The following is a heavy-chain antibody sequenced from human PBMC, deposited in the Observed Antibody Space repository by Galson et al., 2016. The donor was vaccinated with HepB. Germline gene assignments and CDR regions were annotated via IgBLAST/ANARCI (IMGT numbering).Heavy chain of an antibody. CDR2: IDPTDSNT. V-gene: IGHV5-10-1*01. CDR3: ARAYNWDDEDSGLDV. D-gene: IGHD1-1*01. Sequence: QSGAEVKKPGESLRLSCKASGYSFTSYWTHWVRQMPGKGLEWMGAIDPTDSNTNYSPSFQGHVTLSADKSVNTAYLQWSNLKASDTATYYCARAYNWDDEDSGLDVWGQGTSVTVSS. CDR1: GYSFTSYW. J-gene: IGHJ6*02.